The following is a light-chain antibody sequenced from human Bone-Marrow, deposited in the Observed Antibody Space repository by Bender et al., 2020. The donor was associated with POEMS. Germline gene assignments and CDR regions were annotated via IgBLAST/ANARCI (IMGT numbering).Light chain of an antibody. CDR2: EVT. CDR3: CAFAGTLV. V-gene: IGLV2-23*02. J-gene: IGLJ3*02. CDR1: GSDIGSYNL. Sequence: QSALTQPASVSGSPGQSITIPCTGTGSDIGSYNLVSWYQHHPGKAPKLMIYEVTKRPSGVSNRFSGSKSGYTASLTISGLQAEDEADYFCCAFAGTLVFGGGTKLTVL.